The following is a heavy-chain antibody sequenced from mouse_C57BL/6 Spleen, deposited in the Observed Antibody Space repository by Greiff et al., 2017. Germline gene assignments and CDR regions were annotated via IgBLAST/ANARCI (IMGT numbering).Heavy chain of an antibody. V-gene: IGHV8-8*01. Sequence: QVQLKESGPGILQPSQTLSLTCSFSGFSLSTFGMGVGWIRQPSGKGLEWLAHIWWDDDKYYNPALKSRLTISKATSINQVFLNIANVDTADTATDYCARMSPLYYSNYEFAYWGQGTLVTVSA. CDR2: IWWDDDK. CDR3: ARMSPLYYSNYEFAY. CDR1: GFSLSTFGMG. D-gene: IGHD2-5*01. J-gene: IGHJ3*01.